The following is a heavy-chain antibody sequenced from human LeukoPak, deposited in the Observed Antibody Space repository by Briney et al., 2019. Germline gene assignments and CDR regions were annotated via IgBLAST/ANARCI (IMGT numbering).Heavy chain of an antibody. V-gene: IGHV1-18*01. CDR1: GYIFTSYG. D-gene: IGHD3-22*01. CDR3: ARDMRHYRNYDSSGYYFNFQY. CDR2: ISVRNGFT. Sequence: ASVKVSCKASGYIFTSYGLSWVRQAPGQGLEWMGWISVRNGFTRYAQKFQGRVTMTTDTSTNTAYTDLRSLRSDDTAVYYCARDMRHYRNYDSSGYYFNFQYWGQGTLVSVSS. J-gene: IGHJ4*02.